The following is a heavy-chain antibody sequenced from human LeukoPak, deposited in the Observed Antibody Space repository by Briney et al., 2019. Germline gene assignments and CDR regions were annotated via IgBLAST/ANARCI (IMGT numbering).Heavy chain of an antibody. CDR3: ASCLYDILTGYYYGMDV. J-gene: IGHJ6*02. CDR2: ISGSGGST. D-gene: IGHD3-9*01. V-gene: IGHV3-23*01. CDR1: GFTFSSYA. Sequence: GGSLRLSCAASGFTFSSYAMSWVRQAPGKGLEWVSAISGSGGSTYYADSVKGRFTISRDNSKNTLYLQMNSLRAEDTAVYYCASCLYDILTGYYYGMDVWGQGTTVTVSS.